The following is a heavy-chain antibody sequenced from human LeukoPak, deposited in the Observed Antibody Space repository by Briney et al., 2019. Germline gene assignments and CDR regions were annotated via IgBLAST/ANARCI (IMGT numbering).Heavy chain of an antibody. D-gene: IGHD3-3*01. CDR2: INPNSGGT. J-gene: IGHJ4*02. CDR3: AREGWLLYKPTVYYFDY. CDR1: GYTFTGYY. Sequence: ASVKVSCKASGYTFTGYYMHWVRQAPGQGLEWMGWINPNSGGTNYAQKFQGRVTMTWDTSISTAYMELSRLRSDDTAVYYCAREGWLLYKPTVYYFDYWGQGTLVTVSS. V-gene: IGHV1-2*02.